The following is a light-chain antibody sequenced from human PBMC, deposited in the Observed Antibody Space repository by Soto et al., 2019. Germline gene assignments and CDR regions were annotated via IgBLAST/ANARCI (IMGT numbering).Light chain of an antibody. J-gene: IGKJ1*01. CDR3: QQRSNWPPRWT. V-gene: IGKV3-15*01. CDR1: QTVTSN. CDR2: GAS. Sequence: EIVMTQSPATLSVSPGGRATLSCRASQTVTSNLAWYQQKPGQAPRLLIYGASTRATSIPARFSGSGSGTDFTLTISSLEPEDFAVYYCQQRSNWPPRWTFGQGTKVDIK.